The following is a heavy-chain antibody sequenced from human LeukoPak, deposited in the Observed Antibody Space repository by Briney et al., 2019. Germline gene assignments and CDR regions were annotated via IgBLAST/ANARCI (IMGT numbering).Heavy chain of an antibody. CDR3: AIRYCSSTSCYPANAFDI. V-gene: IGHV4-39*01. D-gene: IGHD2-2*01. CDR2: IYYSGST. J-gene: IGHJ3*02. CDR1: GGSISSSSYY. Sequence: SETLSLTCTVSGGSISSSSYYWGWIRQPPGKGLEWIGSIYYSGSTYYNPSLKSRVTISVDTSKNQFSLKLSSVTAADTAVYYCAIRYCSSTSCYPANAFDIWGQGTMVTVSS.